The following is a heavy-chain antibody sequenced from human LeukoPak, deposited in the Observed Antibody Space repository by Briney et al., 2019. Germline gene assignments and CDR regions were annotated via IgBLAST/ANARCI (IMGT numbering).Heavy chain of an antibody. CDR1: GFTFSSYS. Sequence: PGGSLRLSCAASGFTFSSYSMNWVRQAPGKGLEWVSYISSSSSTIYYADSVKGRFTISRDNAKNSLYLQMNSLRAEDTAVYYCARALDYYDSSLRMNYFYMDVWGKGTTVTVSS. J-gene: IGHJ6*03. CDR2: ISSSSSTI. V-gene: IGHV3-48*04. CDR3: ARALDYYDSSLRMNYFYMDV. D-gene: IGHD3-22*01.